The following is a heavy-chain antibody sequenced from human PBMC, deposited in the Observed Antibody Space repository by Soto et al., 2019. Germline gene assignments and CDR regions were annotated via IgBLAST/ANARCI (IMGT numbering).Heavy chain of an antibody. V-gene: IGHV4-30-4*01. CDR1: DGSISSGDYY. D-gene: IGHD3-22*01. CDR2: IYYSGST. J-gene: IGHJ4*02. CDR3: AAMIVMVMSTDY. Sequence: SETLSLTCTVSDGSISSGDYYWSWIRQPPGKGLEWIGYIYYSGSTYYNPSLKSRVTISVDTSKNQFSLKLSSVTAADTAVYYCAAMIVMVMSTDYWGQGTLVTVSS.